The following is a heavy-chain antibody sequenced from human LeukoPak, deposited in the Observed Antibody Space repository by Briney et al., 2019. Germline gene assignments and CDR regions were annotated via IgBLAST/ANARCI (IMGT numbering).Heavy chain of an antibody. J-gene: IGHJ4*02. D-gene: IGHD1-26*01. Sequence: GGSLRLSCAASGFTFSSYAMSWVRQAPGKGLEWVSATSGSGGSTYYADSVKGRFSISRDKSKNTVYLQMDSLRAEDTAVYYCAKRGAEVGASVAPGDYWGQGTLLTVSS. V-gene: IGHV3-23*01. CDR2: TSGSGGST. CDR3: AKRGAEVGASVAPGDY. CDR1: GFTFSSYA.